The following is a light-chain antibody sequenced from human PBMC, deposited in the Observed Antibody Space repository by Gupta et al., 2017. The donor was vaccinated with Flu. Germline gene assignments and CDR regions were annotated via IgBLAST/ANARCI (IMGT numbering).Light chain of an antibody. CDR2: RNS. J-gene: IGLJ2*01. V-gene: IGLV1-40*01. Sequence: QSVLTQPPSVSGAPGQSVTISCTGSSSNIGAGYDVHWYQHLPGTAPEVLVYRNSNRHSGVPERFSASKSGTSASLAITGLQAEEEADYYCQSYDSSLSGDVIFGGGTKLTVL. CDR1: SSNIGAGYD. CDR3: QSYDSSLSGDVI.